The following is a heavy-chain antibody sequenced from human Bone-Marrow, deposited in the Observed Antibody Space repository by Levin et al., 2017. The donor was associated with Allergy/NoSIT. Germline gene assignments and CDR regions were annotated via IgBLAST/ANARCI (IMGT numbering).Heavy chain of an antibody. J-gene: IGHJ6*02. CDR2: IIPIFGTT. V-gene: IGHV1-69*01. Sequence: KISCKASGGTLSSYGLSWVRQAPGQGLEWMAGIIPIFGTTNYAQKFQGRVTLTADESTSTAYMELNSLTSEDTAVYYCTRCTTHYYYYYTLDVWGQGTTVTVSS. CDR3: TRCTTHYYYYYTLDV. D-gene: IGHD2-2*01. CDR1: GGTLSSYG.